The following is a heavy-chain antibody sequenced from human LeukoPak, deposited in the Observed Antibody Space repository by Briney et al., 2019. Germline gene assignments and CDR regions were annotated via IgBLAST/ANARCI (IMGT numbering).Heavy chain of an antibody. D-gene: IGHD6-13*01. CDR1: GFTFSSYW. CDR3: ATSTAAAGTD. Sequence: PTGGYLRLSCASSGFTFSSYWMNWVRQAPGKGLVWVSRIASDGSSTTYADSVKGRFSIPRDNAKNTLYLQMNSLRAEDTAIYYCATSTAAAGTDWGQGTLVTVSS. V-gene: IGHV3-74*01. CDR2: IASDGSST. J-gene: IGHJ4*02.